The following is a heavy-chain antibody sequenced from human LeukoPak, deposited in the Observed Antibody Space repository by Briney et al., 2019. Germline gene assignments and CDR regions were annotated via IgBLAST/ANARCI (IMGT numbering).Heavy chain of an antibody. CDR3: ARDKPYDSSLPNWFDP. J-gene: IGHJ5*02. CDR1: GGTFSSYA. Sequence: ASVKVSCKASGGTFSSYAISWVRQAPGQGLEWMGWISAYNGNTNYAQKLQGRVTMTTDTSTSTAYMELRSLRSDDTAVYYCARDKPYDSSLPNWFDPWGQGTLVTVSS. CDR2: ISAYNGNT. D-gene: IGHD3-22*01. V-gene: IGHV1-18*01.